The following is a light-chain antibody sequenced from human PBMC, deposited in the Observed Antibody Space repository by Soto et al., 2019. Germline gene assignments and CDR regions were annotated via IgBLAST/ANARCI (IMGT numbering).Light chain of an antibody. V-gene: IGLV2-14*01. Sequence: QSVLTQPASLSGSPGQSITISCTGTSSNIGAYDYVSWXXXXXXXXXXXXXXXVNNRPSGVSNRFSGSKSGNTAYLTISGLQVEDEAEYFCFSFTTTSTHVFGTGTKVTVL. CDR2: XVN. CDR1: SSNIGAYDY. J-gene: IGLJ1*01. CDR3: FSFTTTSTHV.